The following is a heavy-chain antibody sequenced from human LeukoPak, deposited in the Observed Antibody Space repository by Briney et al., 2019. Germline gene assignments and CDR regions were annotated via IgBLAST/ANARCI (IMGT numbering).Heavy chain of an antibody. CDR2: INHNGNVN. J-gene: IGHJ3*02. CDR1: GFTFGNYA. V-gene: IGHV3-7*03. D-gene: IGHD3-3*01. Sequence: GGSLRLSCEASGFTFGNYAMNWARQAPGKGLEWVASINHNGNVNYYVDSVKGRFTISRDNAKNSLYLQMSNLRAEDTAVYHCARAVYYDFWSGSPDDAFDIWGQGTMVTVSS. CDR3: ARAVYYDFWSGSPDDAFDI.